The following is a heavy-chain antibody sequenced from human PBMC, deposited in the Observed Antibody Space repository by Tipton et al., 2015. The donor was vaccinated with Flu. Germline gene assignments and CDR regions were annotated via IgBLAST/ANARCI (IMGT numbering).Heavy chain of an antibody. Sequence: TLSLTCAVSGDSIRSSDYYWAWIRQPPGKGLEWIVNVFHSGNPYHNPSLKSRVTISVDTSKNQFSLKLSSVTAADTAVYFCARRDYSNYVSEPKNWFDPWGQGTLVTVSS. CDR2: VFHSGNP. CDR1: GDSIRSSDYY. J-gene: IGHJ5*02. V-gene: IGHV4-38-2*01. CDR3: ARRDYSNYVSEPKNWFDP. D-gene: IGHD4-11*01.